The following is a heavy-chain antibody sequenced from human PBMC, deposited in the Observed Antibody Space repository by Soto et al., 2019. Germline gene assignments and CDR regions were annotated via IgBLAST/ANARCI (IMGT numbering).Heavy chain of an antibody. V-gene: IGHV1-18*01. J-gene: IGHJ6*02. CDR2: VSGYSGHS. CDR1: NETLTTYG. D-gene: IGHD6-6*01. Sequence: QVHLVQSGAEVKKPGASVKVSCTASNETLTTYGISWVRQAPGQGLEWMGWVSGYSGHSSSAQEFQDRVIMTTDTSTNTAYMELRSLTSDYSAVYVCARDSSSSGYYYGMDVWGQGTTVTVSS. CDR3: ARDSSSSGYYYGMDV.